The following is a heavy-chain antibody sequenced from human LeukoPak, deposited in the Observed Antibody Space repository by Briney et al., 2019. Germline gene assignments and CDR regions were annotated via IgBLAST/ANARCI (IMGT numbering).Heavy chain of an antibody. V-gene: IGHV3-53*01. CDR1: GFTVSSVY. D-gene: IGHD3-22*01. CDR2: IYSVGTT. J-gene: IGHJ4*02. CDR3: ARGQPYYYDSRGYSVPHD. Sequence: GGSLRLSCAASGFTVSSVYMCWVRQAPGKGLEWVSLIYSVGTTYYADSVKGRFIISRDDSKNTLYLQMNSLRAEDTAVYYCARGQPYYYDSRGYSVPHDWGQGTLVTVSS.